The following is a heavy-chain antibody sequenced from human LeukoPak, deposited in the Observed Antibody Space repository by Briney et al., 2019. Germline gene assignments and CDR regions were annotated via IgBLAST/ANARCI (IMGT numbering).Heavy chain of an antibody. D-gene: IGHD2-2*01. Sequence: SETLSLTCTVSGDSISGYYWSWIRQPAGKGLEWIGRIYTSGSTNYNPSLKSRVTISVDTSKNQFSLKLSSVTAADTAVYYCARDCSSTSCPFDYWGQGTLVTVSS. CDR2: IYTSGST. CDR3: ARDCSSTSCPFDY. V-gene: IGHV4-4*07. J-gene: IGHJ4*02. CDR1: GDSISGYY.